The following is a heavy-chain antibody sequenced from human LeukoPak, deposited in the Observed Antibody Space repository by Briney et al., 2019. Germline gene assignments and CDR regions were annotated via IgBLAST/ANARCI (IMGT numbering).Heavy chain of an antibody. CDR2: ISSSSSTI. CDR3: ARDLSRMRAYCGGDCYATYFDY. D-gene: IGHD2-21*02. Sequence: GGSLRLSCAASGFTFSSYSMNWVRQAPGKGLEWVSYISSSSSTIYYADSVKGRFTISRDNAKNSLYLQMNSLRAEDTAVYYCARDLSRMRAYCGGDCYATYFDYWGQGTLVTVSS. CDR1: GFTFSSYS. J-gene: IGHJ4*02. V-gene: IGHV3-48*04.